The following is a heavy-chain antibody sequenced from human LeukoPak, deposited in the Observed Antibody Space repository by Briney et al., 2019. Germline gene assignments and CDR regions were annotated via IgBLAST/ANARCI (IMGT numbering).Heavy chain of an antibody. J-gene: IGHJ5*01. CDR1: GFTFSPYS. CDR2: ISGRTSTI. Sequence: GGSLRLSCVVSGFTFSPYSMNWVRQAPGKGLEGVAYISGRTSTIYYVDSVYGRFTISRDNAKNSLYLQMNSLRAEDTAVYYCARSGTYNWFDSWGQGTLVTVSS. CDR3: ARSGTYNWFDS. D-gene: IGHD1-1*01. V-gene: IGHV3-48*01.